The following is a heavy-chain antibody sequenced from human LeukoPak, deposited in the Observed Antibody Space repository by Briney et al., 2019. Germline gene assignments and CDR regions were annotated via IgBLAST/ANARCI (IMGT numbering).Heavy chain of an antibody. CDR1: GGSISNYY. CDR3: ARSGLEWDYYYYYYMDV. V-gene: IGHV4-59*12. J-gene: IGHJ6*03. Sequence: SETLSLTCTVSGGSISNYYWSWIRQPPGKGLEWVGDIYYSGSTNYNPSLKSRVTISVDTSKNQFSLKLSSVTAADTAVYYCARSGLEWDYYYYYYMDVWGKGTTVTVSS. CDR2: IYYSGST. D-gene: IGHD3-3*01.